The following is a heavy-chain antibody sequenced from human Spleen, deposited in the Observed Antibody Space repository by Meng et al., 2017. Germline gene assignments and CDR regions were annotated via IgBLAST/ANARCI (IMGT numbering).Heavy chain of an antibody. J-gene: IGHJ4*02. CDR1: GGTLKNYV. V-gene: IGHV1-18*01. CDR2: ISADNGKT. D-gene: IGHD3-9*01. Sequence: QVQLVQSGAEVKKPGSSVKVSCKASGGTLKNYVISWVRQAPGQGLEWMGWISADNGKTNVAQKLQGRVTMTTDTSTSTAYMELRSLREDDTAVYYCARWGYFDILTGYFSDHWGQGTLVTVSS. CDR3: ARWGYFDILTGYFSDH.